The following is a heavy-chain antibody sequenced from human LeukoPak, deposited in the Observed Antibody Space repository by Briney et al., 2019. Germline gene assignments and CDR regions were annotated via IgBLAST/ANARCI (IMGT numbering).Heavy chain of an antibody. CDR2: ISYDAESD. V-gene: IGHV3-30*18. D-gene: IGHD3-10*02. CDR3: AELGITMIGDV. CDR1: GFTFSSYG. J-gene: IGHJ6*04. Sequence: GGSLRLSCVTSGFTFSSYGMHWVRQVPGKGLEWVAVISYDAESDYHVDSVKGRFTISRDNSKNSLYLQMNSLRAEDTAVYYCAELGITMIGDVWGKGTTVTISS.